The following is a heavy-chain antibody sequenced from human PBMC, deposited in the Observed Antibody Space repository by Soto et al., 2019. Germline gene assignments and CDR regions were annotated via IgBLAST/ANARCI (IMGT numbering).Heavy chain of an antibody. CDR1: GLTFSNYE. CDR3: DTRSGGLGAFVS. Sequence: EVQLVESGGGLVLPGGSLRLSCSASGLTFSNYEMNWVRQAPGKGLEWVSYIGRSGKTTYYADSLKGRFTISRDNAKKSLSLQIISLLAENTAVYYCDTRSGGLGAFVSGGQGRMVTVSS. J-gene: IGHJ3*01. V-gene: IGHV3-48*03. CDR2: IGRSGKTT. D-gene: IGHD1-26*01.